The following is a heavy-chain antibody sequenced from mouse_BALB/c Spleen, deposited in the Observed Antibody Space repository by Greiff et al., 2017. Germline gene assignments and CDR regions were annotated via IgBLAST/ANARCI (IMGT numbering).Heavy chain of an antibody. D-gene: IGHD1-1*01. J-gene: IGHJ3*01. Sequence: VKLMESGPGLVAPSQSLSITCTVSGFSLTGYGVNWVRQPPGKGLEWLGMIWGDGSTDYNSALKSRLSISKDNSKSQVFLKMNSLQTDDTARYYCARGPYYGSSPAWFAYWGQGTLVTVSA. CDR2: IWGDGST. CDR1: GFSLTGYG. CDR3: ARGPYYGSSPAWFAY. V-gene: IGHV2-6-7*01.